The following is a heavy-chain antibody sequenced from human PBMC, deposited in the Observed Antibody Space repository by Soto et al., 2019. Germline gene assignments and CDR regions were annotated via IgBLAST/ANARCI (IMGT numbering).Heavy chain of an antibody. CDR2: IYYSVST. V-gene: IGHV4-39*01. CDR1: GGSISSSSYY. J-gene: IGHJ6*02. D-gene: IGHD5-18*01. CDR3: ARWIQLWVSTYYYYGMDV. Sequence: QLQVQESGPGLVKPSETLSLTCTVSGGSISSSSYYWGWIRQPPGKGLEWIGSIYYSVSTYYNPSLKSRVSIYVDKSKNHFSLKLNSVTAADTAVYYCARWIQLWVSTYYYYGMDVWGQGTTVTVSS.